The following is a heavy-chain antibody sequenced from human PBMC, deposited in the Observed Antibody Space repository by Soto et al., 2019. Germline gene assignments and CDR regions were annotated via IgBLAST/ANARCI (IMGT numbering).Heavy chain of an antibody. CDR3: ARGQEGIVATH. CDR1: GGSLTGYY. Sequence: QVELQQGGAGLLKPSETLSLTCTVNGGSLTGYYWSWIRQPPGKGLEWIGEVKDGGSTNYSPSLRGRVSISADTSNNHFSLRLNSVTAADTAVYFCARGQEGIVATHWDQGALVTASS. V-gene: IGHV4-34*01. J-gene: IGHJ4*02. CDR2: VKDGGST. D-gene: IGHD5-12*01.